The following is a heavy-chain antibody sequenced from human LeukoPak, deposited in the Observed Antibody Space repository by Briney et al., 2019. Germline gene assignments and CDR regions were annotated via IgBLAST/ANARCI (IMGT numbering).Heavy chain of an antibody. V-gene: IGHV1-46*01. Sequence: GASVKVSCKASGYTFTSYYMHWVRQAPGQGLEWMGIINPSGGSTSYAQKFQGRVTISVDTSKNQFSLKLSSVTAADTAVYYCARVGGYSYGFHYYFDYWGQGTLVTVSS. CDR3: ARVGGYSYGFHYYFDY. J-gene: IGHJ4*02. CDR1: GYTFTSYY. CDR2: INPSGGST. D-gene: IGHD5-18*01.